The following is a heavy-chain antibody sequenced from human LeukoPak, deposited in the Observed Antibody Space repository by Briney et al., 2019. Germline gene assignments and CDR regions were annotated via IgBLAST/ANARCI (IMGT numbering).Heavy chain of an antibody. CDR2: IRSKAYGGTT. D-gene: IGHD3-10*02. J-gene: IGHJ4*02. Sequence: GGSLRLSCTASGFTFGDYAMSWVRQAPGKGLEWVGFIRSKAYGGTTEYAASVKGRFTISRDDSKSIAYLQMNSLKTEDTAVYYCTRPMLGELVGMSYWGQGTLVTVSS. CDR3: TRPMLGELVGMSY. V-gene: IGHV3-49*04. CDR1: GFTFGDYA.